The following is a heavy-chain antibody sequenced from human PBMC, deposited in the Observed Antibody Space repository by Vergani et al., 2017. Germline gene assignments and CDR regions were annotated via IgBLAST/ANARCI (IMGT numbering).Heavy chain of an antibody. J-gene: IGHJ6*03. CDR1: GGTFSSYT. CDR3: VRSSSAPYYMDV. D-gene: IGHD6-6*01. Sequence: QVQLVQSGAEVKKPGSSVKVSCKASGGTFSSYTISWVRQAPGQGLEWMGRIIPILGIANYAQKFLGRVTITADKSTSTAYMELSSLRSEDTAVYYCVRSSSAPYYMDVWGKGTTVTVSS. CDR2: IIPILGIA. V-gene: IGHV1-69*02.